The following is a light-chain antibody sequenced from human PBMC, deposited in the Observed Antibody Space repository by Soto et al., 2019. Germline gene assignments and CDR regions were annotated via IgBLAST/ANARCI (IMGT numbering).Light chain of an antibody. J-gene: IGLJ1*01. Sequence: QSVLTQPRSVSGSPGQSVTISCTGTSSDVGGYNYVSWYQQHPGKAPKLMIYDVSKRPSGVPDRFSGSKSGNTASLTISGLQAEDEADYCCCSYAGSYTFHYVFGTGTKVTVL. CDR1: SSDVGGYNY. CDR3: CSYAGSYTFHYV. V-gene: IGLV2-11*01. CDR2: DVS.